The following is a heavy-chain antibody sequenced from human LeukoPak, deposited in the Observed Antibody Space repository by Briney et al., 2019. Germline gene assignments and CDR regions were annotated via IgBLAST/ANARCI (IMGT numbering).Heavy chain of an antibody. D-gene: IGHD5-18*01. Sequence: SETLSLTCTVSGGSISSSSYYWGWIRQPPGKGLEWIGSIYYSGSTYYNPSLKSRVTISVDTSKNQFSLKLSSVTAADTAVYYCARIVTVGYSYLPNWFDPWGQGTLVTVSS. V-gene: IGHV4-39*07. CDR1: GGSISSSSYY. CDR3: ARIVTVGYSYLPNWFDP. J-gene: IGHJ5*02. CDR2: IYYSGST.